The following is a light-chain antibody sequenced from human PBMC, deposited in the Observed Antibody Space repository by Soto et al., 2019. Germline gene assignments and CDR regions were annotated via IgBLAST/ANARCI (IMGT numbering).Light chain of an antibody. CDR1: RSDVGGYNY. V-gene: IGLV2-14*01. CDR3: SSYTSSSTLV. CDR2: EVS. J-gene: IGLJ3*02. Sequence: QSVLTQPASVSGSHGQSITISCTGTRSDVGGYNYVSWYQQHPGKAPKLIIYEVSNRPSGVSSRFSGSKSGNTASLTISGLQAEDEADYYCSSYTSSSTLVFGGGTKLTVL.